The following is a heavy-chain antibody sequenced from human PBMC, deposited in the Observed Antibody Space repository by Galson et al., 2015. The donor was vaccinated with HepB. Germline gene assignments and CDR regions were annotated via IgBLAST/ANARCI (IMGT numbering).Heavy chain of an antibody. Sequence: SVKVSCKASGGTFSSYAISWVRQAPGQGLEWMGGIIPIFGTANYAQKFQGRVTITADKSTSTAYMELSSLRSEDTAVYYCARAKGGRGLANAFDIWGQGTMVTVSS. CDR2: IIPIFGTA. V-gene: IGHV1-69*06. CDR3: ARAKGGRGLANAFDI. CDR1: GGTFSSYA. D-gene: IGHD2-15*01. J-gene: IGHJ3*02.